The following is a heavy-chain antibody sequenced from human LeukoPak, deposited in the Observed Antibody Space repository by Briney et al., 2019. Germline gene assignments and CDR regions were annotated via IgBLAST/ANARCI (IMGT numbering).Heavy chain of an antibody. CDR2: INPNSGGT. Sequence: GASVKVSCKASGYTFTGYYMHWVRQAPGQGLEWMGWINPNSGGTNYAQKFQGRVTMTRDTSISTAYMELSRLRSDDTAVYYCAIWFGELSSPNWFDRWGQGTLVTVSS. V-gene: IGHV1-2*02. J-gene: IGHJ5*02. CDR1: GYTFTGYY. D-gene: IGHD3-10*01. CDR3: AIWFGELSSPNWFDR.